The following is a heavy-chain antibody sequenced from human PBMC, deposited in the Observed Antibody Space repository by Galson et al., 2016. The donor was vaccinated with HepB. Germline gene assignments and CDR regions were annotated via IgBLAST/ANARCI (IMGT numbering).Heavy chain of an antibody. D-gene: IGHD7-27*01. CDR1: GDSVSNINVA. J-gene: IGHJ5*01. CDR2: TYYRYKWWH. Sequence: CAISGDSVSNINVAWNWIRQSPSRGLEWLGRTYYRYKWWHTYAVSMKSRTTINPDTFKNQFSLQLNSVTPEDTAVYYCARAEANWDGGGDNYFDSWGQGILVTVPS. V-gene: IGHV6-1*01. CDR3: ARAEANWDGGGDNYFDS.